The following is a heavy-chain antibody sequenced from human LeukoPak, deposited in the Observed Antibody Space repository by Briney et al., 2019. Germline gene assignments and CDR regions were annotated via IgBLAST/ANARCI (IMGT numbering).Heavy chain of an antibody. CDR2: ISGYNGNT. V-gene: IGHV1-18*01. J-gene: IGHJ2*01. CDR1: GYTFTSYG. Sequence: ASVKVSCKASGYTFTSYGISWVRQAPGQGLEWMGWISGYNGNTKYAQKAQGRVTMTTDTSTNTAYMDLRNLRSDDTAVYYCTRDRPSDYNFGWFFDVWGRGTLVTVSS. D-gene: IGHD4-11*01. CDR3: TRDRPSDYNFGWFFDV.